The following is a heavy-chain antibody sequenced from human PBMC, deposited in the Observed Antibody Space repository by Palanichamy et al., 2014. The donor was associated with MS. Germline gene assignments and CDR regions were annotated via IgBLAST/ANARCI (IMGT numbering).Heavy chain of an antibody. D-gene: IGHD1-20*01. CDR2: INAGNGNT. Sequence: QVQLVQSGAEVKKPGASVKVSCKASGYTFTSYAMHRVRQAPGQRLEWMGWINAGNGNTKYSQKFQGRVTITRDTSASTAYMELSSLRSEDTAVYYCARAITNPYYYYGMDVWGQGTTVTVSS. J-gene: IGHJ6*02. V-gene: IGHV1-3*01. CDR1: GYTFTSYA. CDR3: ARAITNPYYYYGMDV.